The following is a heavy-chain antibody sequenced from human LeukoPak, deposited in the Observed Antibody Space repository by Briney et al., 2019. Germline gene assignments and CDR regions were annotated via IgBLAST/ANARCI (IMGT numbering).Heavy chain of an antibody. D-gene: IGHD3-3*01. V-gene: IGHV4-34*01. J-gene: IGHJ4*02. CDR2: INHSGST. Sequence: SETLSLTCAVYGGSFSGYYWSWIRQPPGKGPEWIGEINHSGSTNYNPSLKSRVTISVDTSKNQFSLKLSSVTAADTAVYYCARGRLYYDFWSGYYTFGGRYDNWGQGTLVTVSS. CDR3: ARGRLYYDFWSGYYTFGGRYDN. CDR1: GGSFSGYY.